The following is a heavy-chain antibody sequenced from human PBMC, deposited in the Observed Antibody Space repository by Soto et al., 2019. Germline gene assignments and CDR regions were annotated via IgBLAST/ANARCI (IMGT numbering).Heavy chain of an antibody. Sequence: QVQLVQSGAEVKEPGASVKVLCKVSGYIFANYYMHWVRQAPGQGLEWMAIINPYGGSTNYAQNFQGRLTLTSDTSTSTVYMELSSLRSEDTAVYYCARDLLRADSWGQGTLVTVSS. CDR3: ARDLLRADS. J-gene: IGHJ4*02. V-gene: IGHV1-46*01. D-gene: IGHD2-8*01. CDR2: INPYGGST. CDR1: GYIFANYY.